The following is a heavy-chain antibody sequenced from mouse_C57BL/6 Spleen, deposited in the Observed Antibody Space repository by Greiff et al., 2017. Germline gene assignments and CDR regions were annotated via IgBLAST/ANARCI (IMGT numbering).Heavy chain of an antibody. D-gene: IGHD1-1*01. J-gene: IGHJ1*03. Sequence: QVQLQQPRAQLLKPVAPVKLSCKASGYTFSRSWMQWVKQRPGHGLVWIGEIDPADSYTNYKQKFKGKATLTIDTSASTAYMQLSSLTSEDSAVYYCARGYYGSRYWYFGVWGTGTTVTVAS. CDR1: GYTFSRSW. CDR3: ARGYYGSRYWYFGV. CDR2: IDPADSYT. V-gene: IGHV1-50*01.